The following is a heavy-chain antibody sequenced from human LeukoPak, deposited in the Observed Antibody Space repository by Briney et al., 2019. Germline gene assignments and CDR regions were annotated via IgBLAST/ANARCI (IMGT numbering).Heavy chain of an antibody. J-gene: IGHJ6*02. V-gene: IGHV3-15*01. CDR1: GFTFSNAW. D-gene: IGHD2-15*01. CDR2: IKSKTDGGTT. CDR3: TGMVVAATVYYYGMDV. Sequence: PGGSLRLSCAASGFTFSNAWMSWVRQAPGKGGEWVGRIKSKTDGGTTDYTAPVKDRFTVSRDDSKNTLYLQMNSLKTEDTAVYYCTGMVVAATVYYYGMDVWGQGTTVTVSS.